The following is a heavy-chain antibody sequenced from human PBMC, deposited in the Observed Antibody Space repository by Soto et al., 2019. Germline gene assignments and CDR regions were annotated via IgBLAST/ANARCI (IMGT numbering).Heavy chain of an antibody. CDR1: GFSLSTRGMC. CDR2: NDWDNDK. CDR3: ARAPAGDCKNGLDV. V-gene: IGHV2-70*01. Sequence: SGHTLVNPTQTLTLTCTFLGFSLSTRGMCVSWIRQPPGKALEWLALNDWDNDKYYSTSLRTRLTIPKDTSKNQVVLTMTNMDPVDTATYYCARAPAGDCKNGLDVWGQGTTVTVSS. D-gene: IGHD2-21*02. J-gene: IGHJ6*02.